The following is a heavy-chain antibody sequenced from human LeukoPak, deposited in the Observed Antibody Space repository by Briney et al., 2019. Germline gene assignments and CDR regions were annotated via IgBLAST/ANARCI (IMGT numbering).Heavy chain of an antibody. Sequence: TSETLSLTCAVSGGSISRGGYSWSWIRQPPGKGLEWIGYFYYSGSTYYNPSPKSRVTISVDTSKNQFSLNLRSLTAADTAVYYCARDLTDYYELDYWGQGALVTVSS. J-gene: IGHJ4*02. CDR1: GGSISRGGYS. V-gene: IGHV4-30-4*07. CDR3: ARDLTDYYELDY. CDR2: FYYSGST. D-gene: IGHD3-22*01.